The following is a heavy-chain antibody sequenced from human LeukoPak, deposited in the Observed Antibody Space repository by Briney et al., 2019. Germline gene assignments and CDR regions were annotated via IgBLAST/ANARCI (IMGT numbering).Heavy chain of an antibody. CDR3: ARDQSSWYYMDV. Sequence: GGSLRLSCAASGFTFSDYYMSWIRQAPGKGLEWVSYISSSGSTIYYADSVKGRFTISRDNAKDSLYLQMNSLRAEDTAVYYCARDQSSWYYMDVWGKGTTVTVSS. CDR2: ISSSGSTI. V-gene: IGHV3-11*04. D-gene: IGHD6-13*01. CDR1: GFTFSDYY. J-gene: IGHJ6*03.